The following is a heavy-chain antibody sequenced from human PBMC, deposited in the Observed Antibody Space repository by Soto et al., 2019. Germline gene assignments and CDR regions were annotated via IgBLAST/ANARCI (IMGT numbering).Heavy chain of an antibody. J-gene: IGHJ5*02. CDR2: TYYRSKWYN. CDR3: ARERAGCSITSCYNWFDP. CDR1: GDSVSSNSAA. V-gene: IGHV6-1*01. D-gene: IGHD2-2*01. Sequence: SQTLSLTCAISGDSVSSNSAAWNWIRQSPSRGLEWLGRTYYRSKWYNDYAVSVKSRITINPDTSKNQFSLQLNSVTPEDTAVYYCARERAGCSITSCYNWFDPWGQGTLVTVSS.